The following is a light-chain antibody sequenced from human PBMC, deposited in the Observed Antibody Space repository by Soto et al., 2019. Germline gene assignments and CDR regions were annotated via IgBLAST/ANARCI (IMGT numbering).Light chain of an antibody. CDR3: QQRSSWPAIT. V-gene: IGKV3-11*01. CDR2: DIY. Sequence: EIVLTQSPVTLSLSPGERATLSCRASQSVSSYLAWYQHKPGQAPRLLIYDIYKRATGIPARFSGSGSGTDFTLSISSLEADDFAXYYCQQRSSWPAITFGQGTRLEIK. J-gene: IGKJ5*01. CDR1: QSVSSY.